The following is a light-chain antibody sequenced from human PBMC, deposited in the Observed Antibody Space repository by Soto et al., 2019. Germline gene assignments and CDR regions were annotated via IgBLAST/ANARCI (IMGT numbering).Light chain of an antibody. J-gene: IGKJ1*01. CDR2: GAS. CDR3: QQFATPPRT. Sequence: EIGLTQSPGTLSLSTGERATLFCRDSQSVAISQLAWYQQQPGQAPRLLIGASRRATGIPDRIIASVSGTDFTLSIIRLAPEDCAVYYCQQFATPPRTFGRGTTVEIE. CDR1: QSVAISQ. V-gene: IGKV3-20*01.